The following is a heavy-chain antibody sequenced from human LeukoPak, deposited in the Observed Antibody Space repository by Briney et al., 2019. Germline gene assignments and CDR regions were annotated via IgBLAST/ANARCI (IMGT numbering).Heavy chain of an antibody. Sequence: GGSLRLSCAASGFTFSSYGMHWVRQAPGKGLEWVAVIWYDGSIKYYADSVKGRFSISRDNSRNTVYLQMNSLRAEDTAVYYCVKGLNWYFDLWGRGTLVTVSS. CDR2: IWYDGSIK. J-gene: IGHJ2*01. V-gene: IGHV3-33*06. CDR3: VKGLNWYFDL. CDR1: GFTFSSYG.